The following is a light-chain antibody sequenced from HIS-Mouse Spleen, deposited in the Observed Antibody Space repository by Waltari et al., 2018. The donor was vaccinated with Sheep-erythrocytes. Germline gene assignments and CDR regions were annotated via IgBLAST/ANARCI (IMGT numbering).Light chain of an antibody. CDR3: CSYAGSSTPWV. CDR2: GGS. V-gene: IGLV2-23*01. CDR1: SSDVGSYNL. J-gene: IGLJ3*02. Sequence: QSALTQPASVSGSPGQSITISCTGTSSDVGSYNLVSWYQQHPGKAPKLNIYGGSKLPLGVSNRFSGSKSCNTASLTSSGLQAEDEADYYCCSYAGSSTPWVFGGGTKLTVL.